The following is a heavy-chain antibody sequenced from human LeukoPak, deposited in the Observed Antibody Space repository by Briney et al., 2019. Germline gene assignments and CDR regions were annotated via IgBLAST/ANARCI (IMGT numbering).Heavy chain of an antibody. CDR1: GYTFTSYY. V-gene: IGHV1-46*01. Sequence: ASVKVSCKASGYTFTSYYMHWVRQAPGQGLEWMGIINPSGGSTSYAQKFQGRVTMTRDMSTSTVYMELSSLRSEDTAVYYCARVGRNLGSGSYYNCWFDPWGQGTLVTVSS. D-gene: IGHD3-10*01. CDR3: ARVGRNLGSGSYYNCWFDP. J-gene: IGHJ5*02. CDR2: INPSGGST.